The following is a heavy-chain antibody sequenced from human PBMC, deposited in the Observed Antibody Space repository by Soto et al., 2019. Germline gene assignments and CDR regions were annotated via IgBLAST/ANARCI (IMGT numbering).Heavy chain of an antibody. V-gene: IGHV3-30-3*01. CDR1: GFTFSSYA. Sequence: QVQLVESGGGVVQPGRSLRLSCAASGFTFSSYAMHWVRQAPGKGLEWVAVISYDGSNKYYADSVKGRFTISRDNSKNTLYLQMNSLRAEDTAVYYCARSSDVVIPWGGWFDPWGQGTLVTVSS. J-gene: IGHJ5*02. D-gene: IGHD3-22*01. CDR3: ARSSDVVIPWGGWFDP. CDR2: ISYDGSNK.